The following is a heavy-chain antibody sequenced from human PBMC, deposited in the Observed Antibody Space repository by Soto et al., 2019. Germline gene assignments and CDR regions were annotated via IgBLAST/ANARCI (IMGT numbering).Heavy chain of an antibody. CDR1: GFTFSSYA. V-gene: IGHV3-23*01. Sequence: GGSRRLSCAASGFTFSSYAMSWVRQAPGKGLEWVSAISGSGGSTYYADSVKGRFTISRDNSKNTLYLQMNSLRAEDTAVYYCAKEGIAVAGYYYYGMDVWGQGTTVTVSS. J-gene: IGHJ6*02. CDR3: AKEGIAVAGYYYYGMDV. CDR2: ISGSGGST. D-gene: IGHD6-19*01.